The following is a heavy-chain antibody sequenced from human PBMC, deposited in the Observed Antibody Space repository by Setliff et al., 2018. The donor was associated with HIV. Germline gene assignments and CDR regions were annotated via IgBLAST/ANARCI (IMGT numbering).Heavy chain of an antibody. CDR1: GFTFSSYA. V-gene: IGHV3-23*01. CDR2: ISGSGGST. J-gene: IGHJ4*02. D-gene: IGHD6-19*01. CDR3: ARDHSSGWTNDY. Sequence: GGSLRLSCAASGFTFSSYAMSWVRQAPGKGLEWVSAISGSGGSTYYADSVKGRFTISRDNSKNTLYLQMNSLRAEDTAVYYCARDHSSGWTNDYWGQGTLVTVSS.